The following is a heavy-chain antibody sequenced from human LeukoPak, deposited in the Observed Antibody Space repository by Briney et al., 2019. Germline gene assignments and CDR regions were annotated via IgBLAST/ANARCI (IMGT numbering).Heavy chain of an antibody. CDR3: ARDYGGKRRFDY. J-gene: IGHJ4*02. D-gene: IGHD4-23*01. Sequence: PGGSLRLSCAASGFIFTDYWMNWVRQAPGKGLEWVSYISSSGSTIYYADSVKGRFTISRDNAKNSLYLQMNSLRAEDTAVYYCARDYGGKRRFDYWGQGTLVTVSS. CDR2: ISSSGSTI. V-gene: IGHV3-11*01. CDR1: GFIFTDYW.